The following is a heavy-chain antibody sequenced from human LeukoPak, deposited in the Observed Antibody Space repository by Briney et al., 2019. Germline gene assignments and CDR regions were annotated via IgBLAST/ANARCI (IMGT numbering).Heavy chain of an antibody. D-gene: IGHD6-19*01. CDR1: GFTFSSYS. CDR3: ARSSSGQGGRFFDY. Sequence: GGSLRLSCAASGFTFSSYSMNWVRQAPGKGLEWVSSISSSSSYIYYADSVKGRFTISRGNAKNSLYLQMNSLRAEDTAVYYCARSSSGQGGRFFDYWGQGALVTVSS. V-gene: IGHV3-21*01. CDR2: ISSSSSYI. J-gene: IGHJ4*02.